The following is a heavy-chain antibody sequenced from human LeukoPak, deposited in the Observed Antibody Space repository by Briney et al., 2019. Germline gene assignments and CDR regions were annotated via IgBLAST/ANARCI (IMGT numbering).Heavy chain of an antibody. CDR1: GGSLSSGGYS. J-gene: IGHJ6*02. D-gene: IGHD3-10*01. Sequence: PSQTLSLTCAVSGGSLSSGGYSWRWPRQPPGTGLEWIGYIYHSGSTYYNPSLKSRVTISVDRSKNQFSLKLSSVTAADTAVYYCARAFGGPKEAVRGVSYYYGMDVWGQGTTVTVSS. CDR2: IYHSGST. CDR3: ARAFGGPKEAVRGVSYYYGMDV. V-gene: IGHV4-30-2*01.